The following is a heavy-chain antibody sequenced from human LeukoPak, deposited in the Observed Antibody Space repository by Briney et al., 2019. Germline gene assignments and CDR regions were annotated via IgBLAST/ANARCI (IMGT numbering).Heavy chain of an antibody. CDR3: ARASGLPPRFGWVYFDY. J-gene: IGHJ4*02. Sequence: SETLSLTCTVSGGSISDNTYYWGWIRQPPGKGPEWIGSISYGRSTYYNSSLESRVTISGDTSKNQFSLRLSSVTAADTAVYYCARASGLPPRFGWVYFDYWGQGTLVTVSS. V-gene: IGHV4-39*07. D-gene: IGHD3-3*01. CDR1: GGSISDNTYY. CDR2: ISYGRST.